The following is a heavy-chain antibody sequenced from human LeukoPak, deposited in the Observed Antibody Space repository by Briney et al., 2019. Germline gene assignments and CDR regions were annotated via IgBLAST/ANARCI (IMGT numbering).Heavy chain of an antibody. CDR3: GRGAWGAYDSSGYYYLYFDY. Sequence: GASVPDSRRACRCTLSRYSINWVRQAPGQGLEWMGGIIPFFGSTHYAQKFQGRVTITADASTSTAYMDLSSLRSEDTAVYYCGRGAWGAYDSSGYYYLYFDYWGQSTLVTVSS. D-gene: IGHD3-22*01. J-gene: IGHJ4*02. V-gene: IGHV1-69*13. CDR1: RCTLSRYS. CDR2: IIPFFGST.